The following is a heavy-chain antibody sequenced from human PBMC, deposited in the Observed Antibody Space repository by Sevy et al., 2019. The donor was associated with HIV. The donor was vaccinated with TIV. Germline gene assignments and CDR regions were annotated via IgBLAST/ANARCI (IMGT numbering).Heavy chain of an antibody. J-gene: IGHJ5*02. CDR1: GGPISSTDYS. D-gene: IGHD3-3*01. V-gene: IGHV4-30-2*01. CDR3: ARVREWLHWFDP. Sequence: SETLSLTCAVSGGPISSTDYSWSWIRQPPGKGLEGIGSIFHTGSTYYSPSLRSRVTISLDRSKNHFSLRLTSVTAADTAVYYCARVREWLHWFDPWGQGTLVTVSS. CDR2: IFHTGST.